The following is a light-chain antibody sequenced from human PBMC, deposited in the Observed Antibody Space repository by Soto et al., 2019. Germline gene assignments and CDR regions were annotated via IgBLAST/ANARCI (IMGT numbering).Light chain of an antibody. CDR2: GNN. CDR1: SSNTGAGYD. V-gene: IGLV1-40*01. J-gene: IGLJ3*02. CDR3: QSYDSSLSGWV. Sequence: QSVLTQPPSVSGAPGQRATISCTGSSSNTGAGYDVHWYQQLPGTAPKLLIYGNNNRPSGVPDRFSGSKSGTSASLAITGLQAEDEADYYCQSYDSSLSGWVFGGGTKLTVL.